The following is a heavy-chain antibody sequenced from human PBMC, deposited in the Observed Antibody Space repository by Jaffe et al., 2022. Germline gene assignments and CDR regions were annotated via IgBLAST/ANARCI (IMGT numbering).Heavy chain of an antibody. D-gene: IGHD4-17*01. V-gene: IGHV2-26*01. CDR1: GFSLSNARMG. CDR2: IFSNDEK. CDR3: ARMFAHYGDYVGYYYYYYMDV. J-gene: IGHJ6*03. Sequence: QVTLKESGPVLVKPTETLTLTCTVSGFSLSNARMGVSWIRQPPGKALEWLAHIFSNDEKSYSTSLKSRLTISKDTSKSQVVLTMTNMDPVDTATYYCARMFAHYGDYVGYYYYYYMDVWGKGTTVTVSS.